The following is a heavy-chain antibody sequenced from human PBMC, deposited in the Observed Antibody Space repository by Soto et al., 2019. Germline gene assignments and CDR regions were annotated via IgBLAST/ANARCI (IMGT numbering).Heavy chain of an antibody. CDR1: GFTFTSSA. J-gene: IGHJ4*02. Sequence: QLQLVQSGPEVKKPGTSVKVSCKASGFTFTSSAVQWVRQARGQRLEWIGWIVVGSGNTNYAQKFQERVTITRDMSTSTAYMELSSLRSEDTAVYYCAAYYYSSSWYWYFDYWGQGTLVTVSS. CDR3: AAYYYSSSWYWYFDY. D-gene: IGHD6-13*01. V-gene: IGHV1-58*01. CDR2: IVVGSGNT.